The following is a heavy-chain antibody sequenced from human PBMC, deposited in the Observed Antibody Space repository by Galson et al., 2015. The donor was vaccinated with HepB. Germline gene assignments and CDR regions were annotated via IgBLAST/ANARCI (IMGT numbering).Heavy chain of an antibody. V-gene: IGHV3-73*01. J-gene: IGHJ3*02. CDR1: GFTFSGSA. Sequence: SLRLSCAASGFTFSGSAMHWVRQASGKGLEWVGRIRSKANSYATAYAASVKGRFTISRDDSKNTAYLQMNSLKTEDTAVYYCTTHTLLPDAFDIWGQGTMVTVSS. CDR3: TTHTLLPDAFDI. D-gene: IGHD2-2*02. CDR2: IRSKANSYAT.